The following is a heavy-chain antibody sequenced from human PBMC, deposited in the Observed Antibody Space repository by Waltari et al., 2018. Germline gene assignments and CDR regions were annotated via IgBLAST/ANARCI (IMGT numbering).Heavy chain of an antibody. CDR3: TKDMDGATAMAPRLDF. D-gene: IGHD5-18*01. V-gene: IGHV3-9*01. J-gene: IGHJ4*02. CDR1: GFIFADYG. CDR2: INWNSGTI. Sequence: VHLVESGGGLVRPGRSLRLSCAASGFIFADYGMDWVRQAPGKGLDWVAGINWNSGTIHYADSVKGRFTISRDNAENSLYLQMNSLTTEDTAVYYCTKDMDGATAMAPRLDFWGQGTLVTVSS.